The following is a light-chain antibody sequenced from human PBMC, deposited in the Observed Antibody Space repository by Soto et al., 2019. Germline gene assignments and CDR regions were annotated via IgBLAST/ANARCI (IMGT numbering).Light chain of an antibody. J-gene: IGKJ5*01. CDR2: AAS. V-gene: IGKV1-39*01. Sequence: MTRSHSSRVGSVGGSVTTPYRASQSISKWLAWYQQKPGKAPNLLIYAASSLQSGVPSRFSGSGSGTDFTPTIVSLQPKHSATYYCQQSYSTPITCGLGTRLEIK. CDR3: QQSYSTPIT. CDR1: QSISKW.